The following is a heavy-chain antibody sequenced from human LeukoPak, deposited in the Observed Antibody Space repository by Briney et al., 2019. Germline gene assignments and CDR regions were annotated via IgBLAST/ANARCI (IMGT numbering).Heavy chain of an antibody. CDR3: PTNYYGSGPLDY. V-gene: IGHV1-24*01. D-gene: IGHD3-10*01. Sequence: GASVKVSCKVSGYTLTELSMHWVRQAPGKGLEWMGGFDPEDGETIYAQKFQGRVTMTEDTSTDTAYMELSSLRSEDTAVYYCPTNYYGSGPLDYWGQGTLVTVSS. J-gene: IGHJ4*02. CDR1: GYTLTELS. CDR2: FDPEDGET.